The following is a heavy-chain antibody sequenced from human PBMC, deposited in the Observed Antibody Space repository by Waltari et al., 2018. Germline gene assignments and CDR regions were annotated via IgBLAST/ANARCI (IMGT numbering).Heavy chain of an antibody. J-gene: IGHJ4*02. CDR3: VSGESGFAI. CDR1: GLTISSHW. D-gene: IGHD3-3*01. CDR2: INGDGRST. V-gene: IGHV3-74*01. Sequence: EVQVVESGGGLVQPGGSLRLSCAASGLTISSHWMHWVRQAPGKGLVWVSRINGDGRSTSYADSVKGRFTISRDNAKNTVYLQMDSLRAEDTAVYYCVSGESGFAIRGQGSLVTVSS.